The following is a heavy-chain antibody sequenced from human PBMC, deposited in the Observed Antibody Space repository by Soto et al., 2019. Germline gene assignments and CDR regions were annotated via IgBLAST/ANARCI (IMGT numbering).Heavy chain of an antibody. Sequence: GASVKVSCKASGYTFTSYGISWVRQAPGQGLEWMGWISAYNGNTNYAQKLQGRVTMTTDTSTSTAYMELRSLRSDDTAVYYCAREVGLEGQREEMQYYYYGMDVWGKGTTVTVSS. CDR3: AREVGLEGQREEMQYYYYGMDV. CDR2: ISAYNGNT. J-gene: IGHJ6*04. V-gene: IGHV1-18*01. CDR1: GYTFTSYG. D-gene: IGHD1-26*01.